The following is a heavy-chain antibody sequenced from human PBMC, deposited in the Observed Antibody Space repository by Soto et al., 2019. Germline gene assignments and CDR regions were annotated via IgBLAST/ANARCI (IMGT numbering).Heavy chain of an antibody. Sequence: QVQLVQSGAEVKKPGSSVKVSCKASGGTFSSYAISWVRQAPGQGLEWMGGIIPSFGTANYAQKFQGRVTITADESTSTAYMELSSLRSEDTAVYYCASVWLVQVAGTHYGMDVWGQGTTVTVSS. CDR2: IIPSFGTA. CDR1: GGTFSSYA. D-gene: IGHD6-19*01. V-gene: IGHV1-69*01. CDR3: ASVWLVQVAGTHYGMDV. J-gene: IGHJ6*02.